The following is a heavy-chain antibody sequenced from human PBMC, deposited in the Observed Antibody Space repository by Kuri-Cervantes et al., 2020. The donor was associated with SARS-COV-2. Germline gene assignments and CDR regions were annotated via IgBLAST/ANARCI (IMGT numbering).Heavy chain of an antibody. J-gene: IGHJ3*02. CDR2: IYHSGGT. Sequence: SETLSLTCAVSGYSISSGYYWGWIRQPPGKGLEWIGSIYHSGGTYYNPSLKSRVTISVDTSKNQFSLKLSSVTAADTAVYYCARVGGSGYDAFDIWGQGTMVTVSS. D-gene: IGHD3-22*01. CDR3: ARVGGSGYDAFDI. V-gene: IGHV4-38-2*01. CDR1: GYSISSGYY.